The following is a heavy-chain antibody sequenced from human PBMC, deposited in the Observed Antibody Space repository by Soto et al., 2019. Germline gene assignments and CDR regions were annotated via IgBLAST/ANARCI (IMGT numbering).Heavy chain of an antibody. D-gene: IGHD3-10*01. CDR3: VSHRITMVRVVITKPLFDY. Sequence: GASVKVSCKVSGYTLTELSMHWVRQAPGKGLEWMGGFDPEDGETIYAQKFQGRVTMTEDTSTDTAYMELSSLRSEDTAVYYCVSHRITMVRVVITKPLFDYWGQGTLVTVSS. CDR1: GYTLTELS. V-gene: IGHV1-24*01. J-gene: IGHJ4*02. CDR2: FDPEDGET.